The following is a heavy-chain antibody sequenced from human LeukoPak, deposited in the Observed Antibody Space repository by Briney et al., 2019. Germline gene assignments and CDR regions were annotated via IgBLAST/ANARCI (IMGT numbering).Heavy chain of an antibody. D-gene: IGHD6-19*01. CDR1: GFTFSNAW. V-gene: IGHV3-15*01. J-gene: IGHJ4*02. Sequence: GGSLRLSCAASGFTFSNAWMSWVRQAPGKGLEWVGRIKSKTDGGTTDYAAPVKGRFTISRDDSKNTLYLQMNSLKTEDTAAYYCTTDGTSGWYRLHGDYWGQGTLVTVSS. CDR2: IKSKTDGGTT. CDR3: TTDGTSGWYRLHGDY.